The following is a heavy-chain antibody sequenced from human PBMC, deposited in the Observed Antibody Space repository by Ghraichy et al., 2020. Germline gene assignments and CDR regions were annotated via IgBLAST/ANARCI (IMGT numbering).Heavy chain of an antibody. D-gene: IGHD3-16*01. V-gene: IGHV3-7*01. J-gene: IGHJ4*02. CDR2: IKQGGSDT. CDR1: GFTFSTYW. Sequence: GGSLRLSCAASGFTFSTYWMNWVRQAPGKGLEYVASIKQGGSDTYYADSVKARFTISRDKSKTSLYLQMNSLRAEDTAVYYCARAVHGLGANYFAYWGQGTLVTVSS. CDR3: ARAVHGLGANYFAY.